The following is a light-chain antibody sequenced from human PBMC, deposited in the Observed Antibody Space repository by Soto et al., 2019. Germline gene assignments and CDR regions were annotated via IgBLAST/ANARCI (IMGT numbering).Light chain of an antibody. CDR2: QTS. CDR1: QYINTR. Sequence: EIVLTQSPATLSSFPGDRVTLSCRASQYINTRLAWYQHRPGQAPRLLIYQTSLRAAGIPARFSASGSGTDFTLTISRLEPEDFAMYYCQQYGTSPRGTFGQGTKVDIK. J-gene: IGKJ1*01. CDR3: QQYGTSPRGT. V-gene: IGKV3-20*01.